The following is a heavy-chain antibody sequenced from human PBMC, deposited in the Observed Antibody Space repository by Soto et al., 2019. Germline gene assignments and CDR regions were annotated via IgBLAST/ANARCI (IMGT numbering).Heavy chain of an antibody. CDR3: ARDRSAFDI. CDR1: GGSISSYY. CDR2: IYYSGST. J-gene: IGHJ3*02. V-gene: IGHV4-59*01. Sequence: PSETLSLTCTVSGGSISSYYWSWIRQPPGKGLEWIGYIYYSGSTNYNPPLKSRVTISVDTSKNQFSLKLSSVTAADTAVYYCARDRSAFDIWGQGTMVTVSS.